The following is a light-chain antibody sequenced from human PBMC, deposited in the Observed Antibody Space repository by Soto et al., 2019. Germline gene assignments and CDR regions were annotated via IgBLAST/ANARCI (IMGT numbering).Light chain of an antibody. V-gene: IGLV1-40*01. Sequence: QSVLTQTPSVSGAPGQRVTISCSESSSNIGAGYDVHWYQQLPGTAPKLLIYGNSNRPSGVPDRFSGSKSGTSASLAITGLQAEXEADYYCQSYDSSLSGVVFGGGTKLTVL. J-gene: IGLJ2*01. CDR2: GNS. CDR3: QSYDSSLSGVV. CDR1: SSNIGAGYD.